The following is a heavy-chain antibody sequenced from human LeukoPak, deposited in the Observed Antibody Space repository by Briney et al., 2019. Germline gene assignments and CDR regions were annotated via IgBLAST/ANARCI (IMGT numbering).Heavy chain of an antibody. V-gene: IGHV4-4*07. D-gene: IGHD6-19*01. J-gene: IGHJ4*02. CDR1: GGSISGYY. Sequence: SETLSLTCIVSGGSISGYYWGWLRQPAGKGLEWVGRIYSSGNTNYNPSLKRRVTMSVDTSKNQFSLNLSSVTAADTAVYYCARGPRSSDWYSIDYWGQGTLVTVSS. CDR2: IYSSGNT. CDR3: ARGPRSSDWYSIDY.